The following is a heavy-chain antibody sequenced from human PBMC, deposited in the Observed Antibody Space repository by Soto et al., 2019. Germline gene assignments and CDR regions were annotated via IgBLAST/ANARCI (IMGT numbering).Heavy chain of an antibody. CDR1: GLTFSSYC. J-gene: IGHJ4*02. D-gene: IGHD2-15*01. CDR3: ARAGGRKDAAFDY. Sequence: GSLRLSWAVSGLTFSSYCMSWLRQAPGKGLEWVANIKQDGSERYSVDSVKGRFTISRDNAKSSVYLQMNSLRAEVLALSYCARAGGRKDAAFDYRGPGTLGTVS. V-gene: IGHV3-7*01. CDR2: IKQDGSER.